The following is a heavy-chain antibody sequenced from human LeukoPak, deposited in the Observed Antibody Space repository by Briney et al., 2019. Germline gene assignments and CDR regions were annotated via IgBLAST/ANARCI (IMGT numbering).Heavy chain of an antibody. CDR1: GGTFSSYA. V-gene: IGHV3-23*01. J-gene: IGHJ3*02. CDR2: ISGSGGST. Sequence: GASVKVSCKASGGTFSSYAMSWVRQAPGKGLEWVSAISGSGGSTYYADSVKGRFTISRDNSKNTLYLQMNSLRAEDTAVYYCANPILPEVVVAVSDAFDIWGQGTMVTVSS. D-gene: IGHD2-15*01. CDR3: ANPILPEVVVAVSDAFDI.